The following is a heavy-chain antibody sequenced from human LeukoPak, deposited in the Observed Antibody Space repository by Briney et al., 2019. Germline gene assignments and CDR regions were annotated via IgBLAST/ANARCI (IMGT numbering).Heavy chain of an antibody. CDR3: ARGELQWLATFDY. V-gene: IGHV4-34*01. CDR1: GESFSGYY. D-gene: IGHD6-19*01. CDR2: INHSGNT. Sequence: SETLSLTCAVYGESFSGYYWSWIRQPPGKGLEWIGEINHSGNTNYNPSLKSRVTISVDTSKNQFSLKVISVTAADTAVYYCARGELQWLATFDYWGQGTLVTVSS. J-gene: IGHJ4*02.